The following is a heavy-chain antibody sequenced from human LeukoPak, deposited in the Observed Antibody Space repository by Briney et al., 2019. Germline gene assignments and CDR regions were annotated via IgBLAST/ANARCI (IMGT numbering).Heavy chain of an antibody. CDR2: IYYSGST. V-gene: IGHV4-38-2*02. J-gene: IGHJ4*02. Sequence: PSETLSLTCTVSGYSISSGYYWGWIRQPPGKGLEWIGSIYYSGSTYYNPSLKSRVTISVGTSKNQFSLKLSSVTAADTAVYYCARPAPSYSSSSHYFDYWGQGTLVTVSS. CDR1: GYSISSGYY. D-gene: IGHD6-6*01. CDR3: ARPAPSYSSSSHYFDY.